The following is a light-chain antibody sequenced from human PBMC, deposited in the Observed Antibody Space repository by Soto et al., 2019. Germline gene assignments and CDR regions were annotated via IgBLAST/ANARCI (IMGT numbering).Light chain of an antibody. CDR2: NAF. J-gene: IGKJ4*01. CDR3: RQRYNWPLT. V-gene: IGKV3-11*01. Sequence: TVLTQSPATLSLSPGERDTLSCKASQSIGNSLGWFQQKPGQAPRLLIDNAFNRATGIPARFTGSGSGSYFTLTISSLEPEDFGVYYCRQRYNWPLTFGGGTKV. CDR1: QSIGNS.